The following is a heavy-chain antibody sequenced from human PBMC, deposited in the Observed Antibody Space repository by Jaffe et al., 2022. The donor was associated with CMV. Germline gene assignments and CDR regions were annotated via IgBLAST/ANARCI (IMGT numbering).Heavy chain of an antibody. Sequence: HVHLVQSGAEVKKPGASVKVSCKVSGYTLSEFSMHWVRQAPGKGLEWMGGFDPEDGKTIYAQKFQGRVTMTEDTSTDTAYMELSSLRSEDTAVYYCTTAHSGRIFDYWGQGTLVTVSS. CDR1: GYTLSEFS. V-gene: IGHV1-24*01. CDR2: FDPEDGKT. J-gene: IGHJ4*02. D-gene: IGHD1-26*01. CDR3: TTAHSGRIFDY.